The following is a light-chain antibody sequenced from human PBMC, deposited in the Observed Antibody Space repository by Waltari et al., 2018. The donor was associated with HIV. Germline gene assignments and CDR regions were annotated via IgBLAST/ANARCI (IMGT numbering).Light chain of an antibody. J-gene: IGLJ3*02. Sequence: SYVLTQPPSVSVAPGKTARITCGGHNIGSKSVHWYQQKPGQAPVLVIYDESDRPSGVPEGCAGANSGNTASLTSSRVEGGDEADYYCQVWDSSSATRVFGGGTKLTVL. CDR2: DES. CDR1: NIGSKS. V-gene: IGLV3-21*04. CDR3: QVWDSSSATRV.